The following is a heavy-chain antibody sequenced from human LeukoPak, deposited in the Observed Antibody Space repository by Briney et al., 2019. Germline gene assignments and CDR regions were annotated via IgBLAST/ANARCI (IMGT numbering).Heavy chain of an antibody. CDR2: IYYGGST. J-gene: IGHJ4*02. D-gene: IGHD3-16*02. CDR1: GGSISGSSYY. Sequence: SETLSLTCTVSGGSISGSSYYWGWIRQPPGKGLEWIGSIYYGGSTYYNPSLKSRVTISVDTSKNQFSLKLSSVTAADTAVYYCARQGRVITFGGVIVTTTYYWGQGTFVTVSS. V-gene: IGHV4-39*01. CDR3: ARQGRVITFGGVIVTTTYY.